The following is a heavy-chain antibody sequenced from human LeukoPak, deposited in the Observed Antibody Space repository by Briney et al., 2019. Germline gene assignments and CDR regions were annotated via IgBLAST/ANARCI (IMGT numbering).Heavy chain of an antibody. CDR2: LYYSGKT. CDR3: ARVPTVTFFDY. D-gene: IGHD4-17*01. Sequence: SDTLSLTCIISDDSISSSTYYWGWIRQPPGKGLEWIGTLYYSGKTYYNPSLKSRVTISVDTSKNQFSLKLSSVTAADTAVYYCARVPTVTFFDYWGQGTLVTVSS. J-gene: IGHJ4*02. V-gene: IGHV4-39*01. CDR1: DDSISSSTYY.